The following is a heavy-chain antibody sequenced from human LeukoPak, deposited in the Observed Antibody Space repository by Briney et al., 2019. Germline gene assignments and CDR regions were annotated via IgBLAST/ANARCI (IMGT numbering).Heavy chain of an antibody. V-gene: IGHV3-23*01. J-gene: IGHJ4*02. CDR1: GFTFSNYA. CDR2: INGGGGTT. CDR3: AKERLSTSSAIEFAY. D-gene: IGHD3-16*01. Sequence: VGSLRLSCAASGFTFSNYAMSWVRQTPGKGLEWVSGINGGGGTTYYSDSVKGRFTISRDNSKNTLYLQMDSLRDEDTAIYYCAKERLSTSSAIEFAYWGRGTLVTVSS.